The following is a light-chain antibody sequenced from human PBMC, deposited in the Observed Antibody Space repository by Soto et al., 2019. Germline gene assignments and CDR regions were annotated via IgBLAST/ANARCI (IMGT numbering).Light chain of an antibody. CDR2: ENN. CDR1: SSNIGNNY. CDR3: GTWDSSLSAWV. J-gene: IGLJ3*02. V-gene: IGLV1-51*02. Sequence: QSVLTQPPSVSAAPGQKVTISCSGSSSNIGNNYVSWYQQLPGTAPKLFIYENNKRPSGTPDRFSGSKSGTSATLGITGLQTGDEADYYCGTWDSSLSAWVFGGGTKLTVL.